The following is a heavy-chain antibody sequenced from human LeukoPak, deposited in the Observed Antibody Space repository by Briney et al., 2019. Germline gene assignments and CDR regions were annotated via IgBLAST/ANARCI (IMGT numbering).Heavy chain of an antibody. CDR3: ARGVAVAGHAFDI. J-gene: IGHJ3*02. CDR1: GGSSSGYY. V-gene: IGHV4-34*01. Sequence: SETLSLTCAVYGGSSSGYYWSWVRQPPGKGLEWIGEINHSGSTNYNPSLKSRGTISVDTSKNQFSLKLSSVTAADTAVYYCARGVAVAGHAFDIWGQGTMVTVSS. D-gene: IGHD6-19*01. CDR2: INHSGST.